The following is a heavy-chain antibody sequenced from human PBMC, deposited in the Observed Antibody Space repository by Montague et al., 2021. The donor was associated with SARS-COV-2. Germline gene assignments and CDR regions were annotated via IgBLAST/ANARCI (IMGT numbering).Heavy chain of an antibody. J-gene: IGHJ4*02. CDR3: TTNTDWCGVEY. CDR2: VRGTGST. V-gene: IGHV4-39*01. Sequence: SETLSLTCTVSGGAMNNIENFWVWIRQPNGKELVWIGSVRGTGSTNYNPSLGSRITVSLDTSKNQFSLKLSSVTDADTAVYYCTTNTDWCGVEYWGLGTLVTVSS. CDR1: GGAMNNIENF. D-gene: IGHD3/OR15-3a*01.